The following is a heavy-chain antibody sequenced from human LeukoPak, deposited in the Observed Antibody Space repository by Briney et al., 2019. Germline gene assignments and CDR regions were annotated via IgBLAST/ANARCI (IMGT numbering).Heavy chain of an antibody. CDR2: MNPNSGNT. J-gene: IGHJ6*02. CDR1: GYTFTSYD. V-gene: IGHV1-8*01. D-gene: IGHD2-2*01. CDR3: ARGPFHIVVVPAHGMDV. Sequence: ASVKVSCKASGYTFTSYDINWVRQATGQGLEWMGWMNPNSGNTGYAQKFQGRVTMTRNTSISTAYMELSCLRSEDTAVYYCARGPFHIVVVPAHGMDVWGQGTTVTVSS.